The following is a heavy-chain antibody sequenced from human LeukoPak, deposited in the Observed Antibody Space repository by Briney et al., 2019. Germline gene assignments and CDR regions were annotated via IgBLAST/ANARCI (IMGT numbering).Heavy chain of an antibody. Sequence: GGSLRLSCAASGFTFSDYYMSWVRQAPGKGLEWVSVIYSGGSTYYADSVKGRFTISRDNSKNTLYLQMNSLRAEDTAVYYCARYYYGSGRTNWFDPWGQGTLVTVSS. D-gene: IGHD3-10*01. J-gene: IGHJ5*02. CDR3: ARYYYGSGRTNWFDP. V-gene: IGHV3-53*01. CDR1: GFTFSDYY. CDR2: IYSGGST.